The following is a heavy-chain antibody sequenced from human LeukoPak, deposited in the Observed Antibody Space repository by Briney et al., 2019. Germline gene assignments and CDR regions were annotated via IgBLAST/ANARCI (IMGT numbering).Heavy chain of an antibody. CDR2: IYPGDSDT. V-gene: IGHV5-51*01. CDR3: ARSYGSGSPRSGYYMDV. CDR1: GSSFTSYW. J-gene: IGHJ6*03. Sequence: GESLKISCKGSGSSFTSYWIGWVRQMPGKGLEWMGIIYPGDSDTRYSPSFQGQVTISADKSITTAYLQWSSLKASDTAMYYCARSYGSGSPRSGYYMDVWGKGTTVTISS. D-gene: IGHD3-10*01.